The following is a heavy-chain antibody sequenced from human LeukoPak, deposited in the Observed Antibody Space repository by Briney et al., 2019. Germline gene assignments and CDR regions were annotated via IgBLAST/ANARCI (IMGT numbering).Heavy chain of an antibody. V-gene: IGHV3-21*01. CDR3: VRQYYCGSGSYLWAPDY. J-gene: IGHJ4*02. D-gene: IGHD3-10*01. CDR1: GFTFSSYR. Sequence: GGSLLLSCAASGFTFSSYRMNWLRQAPGKGLEWVSSFSSDGRYIYYADSVKCRFTISRDNAKNSLYLQMNSLRAEDTAVYYCVRQYYCGSGSYLWAPDYWGQGTLVTVSS. CDR2: FSSDGRYI.